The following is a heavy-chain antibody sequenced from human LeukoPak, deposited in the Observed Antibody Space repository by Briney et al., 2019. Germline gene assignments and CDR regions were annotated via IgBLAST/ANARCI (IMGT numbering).Heavy chain of an antibody. J-gene: IGHJ4*02. D-gene: IGHD6-13*01. CDR2: ISGSGGST. V-gene: IGHV3-23*01. Sequence: GGSLRLSCVASGFTFSSSSMNWVRQAPGKGLEWVSAISGSGGSTYYADSVKGRFTIPRDNSKNTLYLQMNSLRAEDTAVYYCAKADLSSSWTPFDYWGQGTLVTVSS. CDR1: GFTFSSSS. CDR3: AKADLSSSWTPFDY.